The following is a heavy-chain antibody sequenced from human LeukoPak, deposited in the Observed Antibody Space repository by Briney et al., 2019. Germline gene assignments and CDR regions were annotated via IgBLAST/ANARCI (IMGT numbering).Heavy chain of an antibody. J-gene: IGHJ4*02. V-gene: IGHV4-39*01. CDR1: GDSISSSSYY. D-gene: IGHD3-3*01. CDR3: ARPTQTETITIFGVVKAGPYYFDY. CDR2: IYYSGST. Sequence: SETLSLTCTVSGDSISSSSYYWGWIRQPPGKGLEWIGSIYYSGSTYYNPSLKSRVTISVDTSKNQFSLKLSSVTAADTAVYYCARPTQTETITIFGVVKAGPYYFDYWGQRTLVTVSS.